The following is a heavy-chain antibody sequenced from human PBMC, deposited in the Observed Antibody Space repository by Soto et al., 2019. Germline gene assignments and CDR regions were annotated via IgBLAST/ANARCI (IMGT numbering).Heavy chain of an antibody. CDR3: ARELEGYYSGGSCYSGYNWFDP. CDR1: GYTFTGYY. V-gene: IGHV1-2*04. Sequence: QVQLVQSGAEVKKPGASVKVSCKASGYTFTGYYMHWVRQAPGQGLEWMGWINPNSGGTNYAQKFQGWVTMTRDTSISTAYMELSRLRSDDTAVYYCARELEGYYSGGSCYSGYNWFDPWGQGTLVTVSS. J-gene: IGHJ5*02. CDR2: INPNSGGT. D-gene: IGHD2-15*01.